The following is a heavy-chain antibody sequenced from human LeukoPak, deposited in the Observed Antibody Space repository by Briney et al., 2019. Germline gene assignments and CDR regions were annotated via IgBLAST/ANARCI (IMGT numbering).Heavy chain of an antibody. CDR3: ARGYALYSGRYIDFDY. CDR1: GYTFTGPY. CDR2: INPNNGGT. J-gene: IGHJ4*02. Sequence: ASPKVPCKASGYTFTGPYMHWVRHAPGQGLEWMGWINPNNGGTNYAQKFQGRVTMTRDTSISTAYMELSRLRTDDTAAYYCARGYALYSGRYIDFDYWGQGTLVTVSS. D-gene: IGHD1-26*01. V-gene: IGHV1-2*02.